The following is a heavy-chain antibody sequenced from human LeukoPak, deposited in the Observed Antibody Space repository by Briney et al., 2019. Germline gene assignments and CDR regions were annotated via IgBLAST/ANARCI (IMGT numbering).Heavy chain of an antibody. CDR2: ISGSGGST. V-gene: IGHV3-23*01. Sequence: PGRSLRLSCAASGFTFSSNAMSWVRQAPGKGLEWVSGISGSGGSTYYADSVKGRFTISRDNAKNSLYLQMNSLRAEDTAVYYCAELGITMIGGVWGKGTTVTISS. J-gene: IGHJ6*04. CDR3: AELGITMIGGV. D-gene: IGHD3-10*02. CDR1: GFTFSSNA.